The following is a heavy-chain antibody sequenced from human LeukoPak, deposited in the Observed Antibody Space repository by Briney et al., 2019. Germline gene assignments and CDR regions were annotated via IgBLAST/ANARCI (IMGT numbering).Heavy chain of an antibody. J-gene: IGHJ3*02. V-gene: IGHV4-61*02. CDR3: ARADRSGYFGNVVAFDI. CDR1: GGSINSGSYS. D-gene: IGHD3-22*01. CDR2: IYNSGST. Sequence: SETLSLTCTVSGGSINSGSYSWTWIRQPAGKGLEWIGRIYNSGSTNYTPSLKSRVTISVDTSKNQFSLKLSSVTAADTAVYYCARADRSGYFGNVVAFDIWGQGTMVTVSS.